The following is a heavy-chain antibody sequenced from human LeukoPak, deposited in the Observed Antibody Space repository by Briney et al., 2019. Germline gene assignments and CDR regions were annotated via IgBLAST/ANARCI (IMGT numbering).Heavy chain of an antibody. D-gene: IGHD1-26*01. CDR3: AIDQRWESPHYLDS. J-gene: IGHJ4*02. V-gene: IGHV3-23*01. Sequence: GGSLRLSYAASGFTFSSSAMSWVRQVPGKGLEWVSGISASGGSTSYADSVRGRFTISRDNSKNTLYVQMNSLRDEDTAVYYCAIDQRWESPHYLDSWGQGTLVTVSS. CDR1: GFTFSSSA. CDR2: ISASGGST.